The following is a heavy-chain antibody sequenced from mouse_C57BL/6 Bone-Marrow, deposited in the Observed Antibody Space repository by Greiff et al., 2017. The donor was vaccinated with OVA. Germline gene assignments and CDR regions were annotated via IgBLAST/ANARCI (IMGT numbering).Heavy chain of an antibody. CDR1: GFTFRSYT. D-gene: IGHD1-1*01. J-gene: IGHJ3*01. V-gene: IGHV5-9*01. CDR2: ISGGGGNT. CDR3: ARLITTVECFAY. Sequence: EVHLVESGGGLVKPGGSLKLSCAASGFTFRSYTMSWVRQTPEKRLEWVATISGGGGNTYYPDSVKGRFTISRDNAKNTLYLQMSSLRSEDTALYYCARLITTVECFAYWGQGTLGTVSA.